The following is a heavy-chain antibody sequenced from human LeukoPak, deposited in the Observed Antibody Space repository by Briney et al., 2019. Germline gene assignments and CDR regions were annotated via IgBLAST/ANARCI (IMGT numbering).Heavy chain of an antibody. V-gene: IGHV4-39*01. CDR2: IYYSGRT. D-gene: IGHD2-2*02. CDR1: GGSISSSSYY. CDR3: ARPIAAATGIVVVPAAIGHWMDV. J-gene: IGHJ6*04. Sequence: SETLSLTCTVSGGSISSSSYYWGWIRQPPGKGREWIGSIYYSGRTYYNPSLKSRVTISVDTSKNQFSLKLSSVTAADTAVYYCARPIAAATGIVVVPAAIGHWMDVWGKGTTVTVSS.